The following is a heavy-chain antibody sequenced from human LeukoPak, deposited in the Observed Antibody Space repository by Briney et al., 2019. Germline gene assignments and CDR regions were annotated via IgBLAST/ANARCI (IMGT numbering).Heavy chain of an antibody. CDR2: INPNSGGT. D-gene: IGHD3-22*01. Sequence: ASVKVSCKASGYTFTGYYMHWVRQAPGQGLEWMGRINPNSGGTNYAQKFQGRVTMTRDTSISTAYMELSRLRSDDTAVYYCARRGIGSSGYYSDYWGQGTLFTVSS. CDR1: GYTFTGYY. CDR3: ARRGIGSSGYYSDY. V-gene: IGHV1-2*06. J-gene: IGHJ4*02.